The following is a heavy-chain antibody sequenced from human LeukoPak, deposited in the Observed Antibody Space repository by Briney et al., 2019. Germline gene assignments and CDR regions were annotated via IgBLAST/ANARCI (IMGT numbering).Heavy chain of an antibody. CDR3: ARQTGSGLFILP. Sequence: PGGSLRLSCAASGFTFSTYDISWVRQAPGKGLEWIGSIYYSGNTYYNASLKSQVSISIDTSKNQFSLRLTSVTAADTAVYYCARQTGSGLFILPGGQGTLVTVSS. CDR1: GFTFSTYD. V-gene: IGHV4-39*01. J-gene: IGHJ4*02. D-gene: IGHD3/OR15-3a*01. CDR2: IYYSGNT.